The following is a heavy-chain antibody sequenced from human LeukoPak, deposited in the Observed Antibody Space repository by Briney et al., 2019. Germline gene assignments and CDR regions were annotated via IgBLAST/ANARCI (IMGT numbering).Heavy chain of an antibody. J-gene: IGHJ5*02. Sequence: PSETLSLTCAVFGGSFSDYYWSWIRQPPGKGLEWIGEINHSGSTNYNPSLKSRVTISVDTSKNQFSLKLSSVTAADTAVYYCARGPPPLGYCSGGSCYSMRNWFDPWGQGTLVTVSS. CDR1: GGSFSDYY. CDR3: ARGPPPLGYCSGGSCYSMRNWFDP. V-gene: IGHV4-34*01. CDR2: INHSGST. D-gene: IGHD2-15*01.